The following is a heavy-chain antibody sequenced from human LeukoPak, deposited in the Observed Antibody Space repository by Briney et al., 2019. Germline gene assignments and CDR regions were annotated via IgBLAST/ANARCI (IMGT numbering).Heavy chain of an antibody. J-gene: IGHJ5*02. V-gene: IGHV4-59*08. CDR2: IYYSGST. CDR3: ARLEVVPAASNNWFDP. CDR1: GGSISSYY. Sequence: EPSETLSLTCTASGGSISSYYWSWIRQPPGKGLEWIGYIYYSGSTNYNPSLKSRVTISVDTSKNQFSLKLSSVTAADTAVYYCARLEVVPAASNNWFDPWGQGTLVTVSS. D-gene: IGHD2-2*01.